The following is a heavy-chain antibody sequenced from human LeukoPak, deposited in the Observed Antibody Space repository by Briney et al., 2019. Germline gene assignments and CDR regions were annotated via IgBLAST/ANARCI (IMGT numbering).Heavy chain of an antibody. D-gene: IGHD3-10*01. CDR3: ARADYYGSKSRMDV. V-gene: IGHV3-11*01. Sequence: GGPLRLSCAASGFTFSDYYMTWIRQAPGKGLEWLSYISSNSRTIHYAGSVKGRFTISRDNAKNSLDLQMNSLRAEDTAVYYCARADYYGSKSRMDVWGKGTTVTVSS. CDR1: GFTFSDYY. J-gene: IGHJ6*03. CDR2: ISSNSRTI.